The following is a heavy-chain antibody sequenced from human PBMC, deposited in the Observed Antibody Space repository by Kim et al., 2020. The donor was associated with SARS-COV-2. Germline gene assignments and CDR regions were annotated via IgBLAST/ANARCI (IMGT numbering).Heavy chain of an antibody. D-gene: IGHD3-22*01. CDR3: TRSMGRGSDYYAY. CDR1: GYTFTSYD. V-gene: IGHV1-8*01. CDR2: MNPNSGNT. J-gene: IGHJ4*02. Sequence: ASVKVSCKASGYTFTSYDINWVRQATGQGLEWMGWMNPNSGNTGYAQKFQGRVTMTWNTSITTAYMELSSLTSDDTAVYYCTRSMGRGSDYYAYWGLGTLVTVSS.